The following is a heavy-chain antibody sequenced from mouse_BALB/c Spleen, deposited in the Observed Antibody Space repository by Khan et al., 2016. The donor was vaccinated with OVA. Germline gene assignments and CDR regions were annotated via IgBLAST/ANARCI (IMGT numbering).Heavy chain of an antibody. CDR1: GFSLTTYG. D-gene: IGHD2-4*01. J-gene: IGHJ3*01. Sequence: VQLQESGPGLVQPSQSLSITCTVSGFSLTTYGVHWVRQSPEKGLEWLGVIWRGGSSDYNAAFISRLSISKENSKSQVFFKMNSLQANDTAIYYCARNDDYDEGLAYWGQGTLVTVSA. V-gene: IGHV2-2*02. CDR3: ARNDDYDEGLAY. CDR2: IWRGGSS.